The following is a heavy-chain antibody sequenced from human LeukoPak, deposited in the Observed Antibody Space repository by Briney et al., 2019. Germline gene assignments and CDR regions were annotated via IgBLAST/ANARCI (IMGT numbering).Heavy chain of an antibody. CDR1: GGSVSSNHYY. CDR2: IFYSGNT. D-gene: IGHD2-21*02. J-gene: IGHJ5*02. CDR3: ARTHRLNWFDP. Sequence: SETLSLTCTVSGGSVSSNHYYWSWIRQPPGRGLEWIAYIFYSGNTNYNPSLKSRVTISVDTSRNQLSLKLSSVTAVDTAVYYCARTHRLNWFDPWGQGTLVTVSS. V-gene: IGHV4-61*01.